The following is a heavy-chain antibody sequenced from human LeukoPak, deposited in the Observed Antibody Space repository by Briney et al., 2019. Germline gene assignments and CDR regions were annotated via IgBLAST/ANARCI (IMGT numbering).Heavy chain of an antibody. CDR3: VVNEAEYYYDSSGSLLGY. CDR2: ISSSGSTI. Sequence: PGGSLRLSCAASGFTFSSYEMNWVRQAPGKGLEWVSYISSSGSTIYYADSVEGRFTISRDNAKNSLYLQMNSLRAEDTAVYYCVVNEAEYYYDSSGSLLGYWGQGTLVTVSS. D-gene: IGHD3-22*01. V-gene: IGHV3-48*03. CDR1: GFTFSSYE. J-gene: IGHJ4*02.